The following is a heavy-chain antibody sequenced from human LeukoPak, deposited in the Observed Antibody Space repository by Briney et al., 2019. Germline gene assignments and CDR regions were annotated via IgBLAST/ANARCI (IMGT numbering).Heavy chain of an antibody. CDR3: AKALYYDFWSGYYPHDY. CDR1: GGTFSSYA. CDR2: INGSGGST. D-gene: IGHD3-3*01. V-gene: IGHV3-23*01. J-gene: IGHJ4*02. Sequence: ASVKVSCKASGGTFSSYAISWVRQAPGKGLEWVSAINGSGGSTYYADSVKGRFTISRDNSKNTLYLQMNSLRAEDTAVYYCAKALYYDFWSGYYPHDYWGQGTLVTVSS.